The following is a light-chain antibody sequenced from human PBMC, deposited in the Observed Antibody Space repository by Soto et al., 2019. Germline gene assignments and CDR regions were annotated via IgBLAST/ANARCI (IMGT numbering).Light chain of an antibody. V-gene: IGKV3-20*01. Sequence: EIVLTQSAGTLSLSPGERATLSCRASQSVAKNFLAWYQQTPGQAPRLLLSDASRRATGTPDRFSGSGSGTDFTLTISRLEPEDFAVYYCQQYASSPITFGQGTRLEIK. CDR3: QQYASSPIT. CDR2: DAS. J-gene: IGKJ5*01. CDR1: QSVAKNF.